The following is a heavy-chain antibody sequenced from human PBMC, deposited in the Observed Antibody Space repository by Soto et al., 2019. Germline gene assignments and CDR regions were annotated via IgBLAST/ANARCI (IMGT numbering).Heavy chain of an antibody. J-gene: IGHJ4*02. CDR3: AREPLNYYDSSGYYNY. Sequence: SETLSLTCTVSGGSISSGGYYWSWIRQHPGKGLEWIGYIYYSGSTYYNPSLKSRVTISVDTSKNQFSLKLSSVTAADTAVYYCAREPLNYYDSSGYYNYWGQGTLVTVSS. CDR1: GGSISSGGYY. CDR2: IYYSGST. V-gene: IGHV4-31*03. D-gene: IGHD3-22*01.